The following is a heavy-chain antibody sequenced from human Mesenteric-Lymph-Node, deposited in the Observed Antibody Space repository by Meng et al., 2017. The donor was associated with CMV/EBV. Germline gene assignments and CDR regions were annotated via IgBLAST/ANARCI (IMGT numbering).Heavy chain of an antibody. CDR2: INPNSGGT. Sequence: ASVKVSCKASGGTFSSYAISWVRQAPGQGLEWMGWINPNSGGTNYAQKFQGRVTMTRDTSISTAYMELSRLRSDDTAVYYCARPPRAAGPLSFMDVWGQGTTVTVSS. CDR1: GGTFSSYA. V-gene: IGHV1-2*02. J-gene: IGHJ6*02. CDR3: ARPPRAAGPLSFMDV. D-gene: IGHD6-13*01.